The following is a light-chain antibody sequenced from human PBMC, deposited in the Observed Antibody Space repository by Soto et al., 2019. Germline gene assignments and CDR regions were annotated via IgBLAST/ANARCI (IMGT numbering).Light chain of an antibody. CDR1: QTVSSN. J-gene: IGKJ4*01. Sequence: EIVMTQSPATLSVSPGEGATLSCRASQTVSSNIAWYQQKRGQAPRLLIYGSSTRATGIPARFSGSGSGTEFTLTIRRLQSEDFAGYYCQQYNDWPLTFGGGTKVEIK. CDR3: QQYNDWPLT. CDR2: GSS. V-gene: IGKV3D-15*01.